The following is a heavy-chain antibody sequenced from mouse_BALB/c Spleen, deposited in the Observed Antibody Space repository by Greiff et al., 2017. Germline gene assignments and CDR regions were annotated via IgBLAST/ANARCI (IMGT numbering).Heavy chain of an antibody. CDR1: GYAFSSYW. D-gene: IGHD2-3*01. CDR3: AREGDGYYLFAY. CDR2: IYPGDGDT. V-gene: IGHV1-80*01. Sequence: VQGVESGAELVRPGSSVKISCKASGYAFSSYWMNWVKQRPGQGLEWIGQIYPGDGDTNYNGKFKGKATLTADKSSSTAYMQLSSLTSEDSAVYFCAREGDGYYLFAYWGQGTLVTVSA. J-gene: IGHJ3*01.